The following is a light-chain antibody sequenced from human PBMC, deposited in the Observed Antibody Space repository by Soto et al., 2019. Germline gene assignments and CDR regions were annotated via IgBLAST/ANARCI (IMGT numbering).Light chain of an antibody. Sequence: QSALTQPASVSGSPGQSITISCTGTSSDVGNYNLVSWYQQHPGNAHKLMIYEGSKRPSGVSNRFSGSRSGNTASLTISGLQAEDEADYSCCSYAGSSTYVFGTGTKVTVL. CDR1: SSDVGNYNL. CDR2: EGS. V-gene: IGLV2-23*01. J-gene: IGLJ1*01. CDR3: CSYAGSSTYV.